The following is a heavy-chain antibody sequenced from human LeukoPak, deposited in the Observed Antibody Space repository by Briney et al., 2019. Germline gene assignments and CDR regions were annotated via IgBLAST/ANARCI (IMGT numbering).Heavy chain of an antibody. Sequence: ASVKVSCKASGYTFTSFGFSRVRQAPGQGLEWMGWISAYDGNTNYAQQLQGRVTMTTDTSTSTAYMELRSLRSDDTAVYYCARGARDIVVVPAASPLDYWGQGTLVTVSS. CDR1: GYTFTSFG. CDR2: ISAYDGNT. D-gene: IGHD2-2*01. J-gene: IGHJ4*02. CDR3: ARGARDIVVVPAASPLDY. V-gene: IGHV1-18*01.